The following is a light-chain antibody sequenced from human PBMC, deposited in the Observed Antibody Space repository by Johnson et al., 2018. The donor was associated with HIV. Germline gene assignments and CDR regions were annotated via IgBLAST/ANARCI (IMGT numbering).Light chain of an antibody. CDR2: ENN. Sequence: QSVLTQPPSVSAAPGQNVNISCSGGSSNIGSNYVSWYQQFPGTAPKLLMYENNKRPSGIPDRFSGSNSGTSATLAITGLQTGDEGDYYCAIWSGSLNIGTGTKVTVL. J-gene: IGLJ1*01. CDR3: AIWSGSLN. V-gene: IGLV1-51*02. CDR1: SSNIGSNY.